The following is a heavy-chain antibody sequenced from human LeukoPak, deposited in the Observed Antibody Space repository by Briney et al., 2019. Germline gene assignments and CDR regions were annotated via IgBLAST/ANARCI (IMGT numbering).Heavy chain of an antibody. J-gene: IGHJ4*02. CDR2: ISSSSTYT. CDR3: ATREFGEGY. Sequence: GGSLRLSCAASGFTVSSNYMSWVRQAPGKGLEWVSSISSSSTYTYYADSVKGRFTISRDNAKNSLYLQMNSLRAEDTAVYYCATREFGEGYWGQGTLVTVSS. V-gene: IGHV3-21*01. CDR1: GFTVSSNY. D-gene: IGHD3-10*01.